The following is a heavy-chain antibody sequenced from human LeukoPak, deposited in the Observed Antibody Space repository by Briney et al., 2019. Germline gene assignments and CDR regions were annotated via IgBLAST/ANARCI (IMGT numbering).Heavy chain of an antibody. CDR2: IYPGDSDT. CDR1: GSSFTSYW. J-gene: IGHJ6*03. Sequence: GESLKISCKGSGSSFTSYWIGWVRQMPGKGLEWMEIIYPGDSDTRYSPSFQGQVTISADKSISTAYLQWSSLKASDTAMYYCARAICSSTSCYYMDVWGKGTTVTVSS. CDR3: ARAICSSTSCYYMDV. D-gene: IGHD2-2*01. V-gene: IGHV5-51*01.